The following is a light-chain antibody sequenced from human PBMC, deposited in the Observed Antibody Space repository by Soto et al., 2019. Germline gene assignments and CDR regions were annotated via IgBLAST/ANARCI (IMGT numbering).Light chain of an antibody. J-gene: IGKJ5*01. CDR1: QIFRSS. Sequence: EIVMTQSPGTLSVSPGERATLFCRASQIFRSSLAWCQQKPGQAPRLLIYGASRRATGIPDRFSGSASGTDFTLTISSLQSEDFAVYYCQQYNNWPSITFGQGTRLEIK. CDR2: GAS. CDR3: QQYNNWPSIT. V-gene: IGKV3D-15*01.